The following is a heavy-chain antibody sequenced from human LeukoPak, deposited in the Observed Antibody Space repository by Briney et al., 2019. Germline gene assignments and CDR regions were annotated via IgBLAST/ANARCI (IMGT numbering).Heavy chain of an antibody. Sequence: GGSLRLSCAAYGFTFSNYGMYWVRQAPGKGLGWVAFIRFDGSNKYYADSVKGRFTISRNNSKNSLYLKMNSLRAEDTAVYYCARDLTNVYGDYATDYWGQGTLVTVSS. V-gene: IGHV3-30*02. CDR2: IRFDGSNK. CDR1: GFTFSNYG. CDR3: ARDLTNVYGDYATDY. D-gene: IGHD4-17*01. J-gene: IGHJ4*02.